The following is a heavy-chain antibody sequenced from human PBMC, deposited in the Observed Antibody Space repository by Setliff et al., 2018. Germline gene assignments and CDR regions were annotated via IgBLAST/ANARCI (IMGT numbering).Heavy chain of an antibody. CDR1: GGSISSYY. CDR3: ARSICSGSYCSYDAYDI. V-gene: IGHV4-59*01. CDR2: VYYSGST. Sequence: LSLTCTVSGGSISSYYWSWIRQPAGKGLEWIGYVYYSGSTNYNPFLKSRVTISVDTSKNQFSLKLSSVTTADTAVYYCARSICSGSYCSYDAYDIWGQGTMVTVSS. D-gene: IGHD2-15*01. J-gene: IGHJ3*02.